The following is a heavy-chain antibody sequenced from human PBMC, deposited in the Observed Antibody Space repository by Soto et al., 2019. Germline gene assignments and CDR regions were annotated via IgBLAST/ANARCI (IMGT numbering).Heavy chain of an antibody. J-gene: IGHJ6*02. CDR2: ISYDGSNK. Sequence: QVQLVESGGGVVQPGRSLRLSCAASGFTFSSYGMHWVRQAPGKGLEWVAVISYDGSNKYYADSVKGRFTISRDNSKNTLYLQMNSLRAEDTAVYYCAKVAQPIVATNKPWGYGMDVWGQGTTVTVSS. CDR3: AKVAQPIVATNKPWGYGMDV. D-gene: IGHD5-12*01. CDR1: GFTFSSYG. V-gene: IGHV3-30*18.